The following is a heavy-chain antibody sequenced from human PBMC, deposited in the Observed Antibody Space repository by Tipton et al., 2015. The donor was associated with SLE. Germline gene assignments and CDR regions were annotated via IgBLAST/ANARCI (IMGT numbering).Heavy chain of an antibody. CDR2: ISSSSSYI. Sequence: SLRLSCAASGFNFSSYSMNWARQAPGKGLEWVSSISSSSSYIYYADSVKGRFTISRDNAKNSLYLQMNSLRAEDTAVYYCARDLSGYSSSWFFDYWGQGTLVTVSS. D-gene: IGHD6-13*01. J-gene: IGHJ4*02. V-gene: IGHV3-21*03. CDR1: GFNFSSYS. CDR3: ARDLSGYSSSWFFDY.